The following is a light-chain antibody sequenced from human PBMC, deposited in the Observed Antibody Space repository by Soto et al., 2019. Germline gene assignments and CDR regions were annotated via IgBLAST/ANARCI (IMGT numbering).Light chain of an antibody. CDR2: DAS. V-gene: IGKV1-5*01. CDR1: QSISSW. J-gene: IGKJ1*01. Sequence: DIQMTQSPSTLSATAGDRVTITCRASQSISSWLAWYQHKPGKAPKLLTYDASTLESGVPSRFSGSGSGTEFTLIISSLQPDDFATYYCQPFYYYPWTFGQGTKVDIK. CDR3: QPFYYYPWT.